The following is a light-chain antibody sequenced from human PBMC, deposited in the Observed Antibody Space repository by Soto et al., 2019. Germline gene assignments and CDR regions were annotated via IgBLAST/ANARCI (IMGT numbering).Light chain of an antibody. V-gene: IGLV3-21*02. CDR3: QVWDSSSDPHVV. CDR2: DDS. CDR1: ALPKQY. Sequence: SYELAQPPSVSVSPGQTARITCSGDALPKQYAYWYQQKPGQAPVLVVYDDSDRPSGIPERFSGSNSGNTATLTISRVEAGDEADYYCQVWDSSSDPHVVLGGGTKVTVL. J-gene: IGLJ2*01.